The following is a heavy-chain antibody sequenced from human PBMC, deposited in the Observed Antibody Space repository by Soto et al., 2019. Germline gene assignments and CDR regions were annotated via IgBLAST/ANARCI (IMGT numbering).Heavy chain of an antibody. Sequence: PSETLSLTCTVSGGSISSGGYYWSWIRQHPGKGLEWIGYIYYSGSTYYNPSLKSRVTISVDTSKNQFSLKLSSVTAADTAVYYCASSNLYYYYGMDVWGQGTTVTVSS. CDR3: ASSNLYYYYGMDV. V-gene: IGHV4-31*03. CDR1: GGSISSGGYY. J-gene: IGHJ6*02. D-gene: IGHD6-13*01. CDR2: IYYSGST.